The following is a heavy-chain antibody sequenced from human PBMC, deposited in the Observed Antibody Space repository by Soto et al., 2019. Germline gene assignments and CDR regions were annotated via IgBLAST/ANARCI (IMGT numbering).Heavy chain of an antibody. Sequence: ASVKVSCKASGYTFTSYGISWVRQAPGQGLEWMGWISAYNGNTNYAQKLQGRVTMTTDTSTSTAYMELRSLRPDDTAVYYCAKLGYSSGWYYYYYYYMDVWGKGTTVTVSS. CDR2: ISAYNGNT. CDR1: GYTFTSYG. V-gene: IGHV1-18*01. J-gene: IGHJ6*03. CDR3: AKLGYSSGWYYYYYYYMDV. D-gene: IGHD6-19*01.